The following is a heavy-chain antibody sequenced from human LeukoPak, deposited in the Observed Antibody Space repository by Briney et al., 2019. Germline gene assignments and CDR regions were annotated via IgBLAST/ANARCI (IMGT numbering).Heavy chain of an antibody. CDR2: INPSGGST. V-gene: IGHV1-46*01. CDR1: GYTFTSYY. CDR3: AREGAVAGSPGGFFDY. D-gene: IGHD6-19*01. J-gene: IGHJ4*02. Sequence: ASVKVSCKASGYTFTSYYMHWVRQAPGPGLEWMGIINPSGGSTSYAQKFQGRVTMTRDTSTSTVYMELSSLRSEDTAVYYCAREGAVAGSPGGFFDYWGQGALVTVSS.